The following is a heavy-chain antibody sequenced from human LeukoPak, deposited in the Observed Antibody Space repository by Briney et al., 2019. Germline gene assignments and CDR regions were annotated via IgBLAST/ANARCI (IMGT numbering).Heavy chain of an antibody. J-gene: IGHJ4*02. CDR1: GFTFSSYS. V-gene: IGHV3-48*04. Sequence: PGGSLRLSCAASGFTFSSYSMNWVRQAPGKGLEWVSYISSSSSTIYYADSVKGRFTISRDNAKNSLYLQMNSLRAEDTAVYYCARILNILRWEPPDYWGQGTLVTVSS. D-gene: IGHD1-26*01. CDR3: ARILNILRWEPPDY. CDR2: ISSSSSTI.